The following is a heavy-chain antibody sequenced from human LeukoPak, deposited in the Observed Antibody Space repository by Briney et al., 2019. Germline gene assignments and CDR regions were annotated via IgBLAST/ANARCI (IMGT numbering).Heavy chain of an antibody. D-gene: IGHD6-19*01. CDR3: ARGFPSGKQWLTN. J-gene: IGHJ4*02. Sequence: ASVNVSCKASEYTFTSYYIHGARQAPGQGLESMGITDPSGGSTTYPQKFQGRVTMTTDTSTNTSYMELRSLRSDDTAVYYCARGFPSGKQWLTNWGQGTLVTVSS. CDR1: EYTFTSYY. CDR2: TDPSGGST. V-gene: IGHV1-46*01.